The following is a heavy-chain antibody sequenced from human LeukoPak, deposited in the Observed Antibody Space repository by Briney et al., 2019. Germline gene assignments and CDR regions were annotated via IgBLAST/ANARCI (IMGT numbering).Heavy chain of an antibody. CDR2: MNPNSGNT. CDR1: GYTFTSYD. CDR3: ATGRKDWKYYYYYMDV. Sequence: ASVKVSCKASGYTFTSYDINWVRQATGQGLEWMGWMNPNSGNTGYAQKFQGRVTITRNTSISTAYMEPSSLRSEDAAVYYCATGRKDWKYYYYYMDVWGKGTTVTVSS. V-gene: IGHV1-8*03. D-gene: IGHD1-1*01. J-gene: IGHJ6*03.